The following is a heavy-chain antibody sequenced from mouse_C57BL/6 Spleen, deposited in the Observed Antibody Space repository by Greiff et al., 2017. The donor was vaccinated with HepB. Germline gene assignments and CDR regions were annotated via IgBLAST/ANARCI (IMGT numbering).Heavy chain of an antibody. CDR3: ARGSYDRGFAY. CDR1: GYTFTSYW. CDR2: IHPNSGST. Sequence: VQLQQSGAELVKPGASVKLSCKASGYTFTSYWMHWVKQRPGQGLEWIGMIHPNSGSTNYNEKFKSKATLTVDKSSSTAYMQLSSLTSEDSAVYYCARGSYDRGFAYWGQGTLVTVSA. J-gene: IGHJ3*01. V-gene: IGHV1-64*01. D-gene: IGHD2-3*01.